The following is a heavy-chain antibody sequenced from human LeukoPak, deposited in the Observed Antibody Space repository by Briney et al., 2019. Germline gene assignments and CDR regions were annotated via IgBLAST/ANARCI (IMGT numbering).Heavy chain of an antibody. V-gene: IGHV4-34*01. CDR1: GGSFSGYY. D-gene: IGHD5-18*01. J-gene: IGHJ4*02. CDR2: INHSGST. Sequence: SETLSLTCAVYGGSFSGYYWSWIRQPPGKGMEWIGEINHSGSTNYNPSLKSRVTISVDTSKNQFSLKLSSVTAADTAVYYCASLVDTAMVTVDYWGQGTLVTVSS. CDR3: ASLVDTAMVTVDY.